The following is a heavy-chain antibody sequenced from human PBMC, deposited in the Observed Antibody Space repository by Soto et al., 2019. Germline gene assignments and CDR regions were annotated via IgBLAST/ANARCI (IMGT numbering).Heavy chain of an antibody. J-gene: IGHJ4*02. CDR1: GGTFSSYA. D-gene: IGHD2-15*01. Sequence: QVQLVQSGAEVKKPGSSVKVSCKASGGTFSSYAISWVRQAPGQGLEWMGGIIPIFGTANYAQKFQGRVTITADESTGTAYMELSSLRSEDAAVYYCARDRGLAATSPFDYWGQGTLVTVSS. CDR2: IIPIFGTA. CDR3: ARDRGLAATSPFDY. V-gene: IGHV1-69*12.